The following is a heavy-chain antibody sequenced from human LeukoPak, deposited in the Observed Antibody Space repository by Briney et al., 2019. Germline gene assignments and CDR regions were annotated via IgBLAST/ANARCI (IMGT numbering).Heavy chain of an antibody. CDR3: ARAHDYGGYGSAFDI. Sequence: PSETLSLTCAVYGGSFSGYYWSWIRQPPGKGLEWIGEINHSGSTNYNPSLKSRVTISVDTSKNQFSLKLSSVTAADTAVYYCARAHDYGGYGSAFDIWGQGTMVTVSS. V-gene: IGHV4-34*01. CDR2: INHSGST. CDR1: GGSFSGYY. D-gene: IGHD4-17*01. J-gene: IGHJ3*02.